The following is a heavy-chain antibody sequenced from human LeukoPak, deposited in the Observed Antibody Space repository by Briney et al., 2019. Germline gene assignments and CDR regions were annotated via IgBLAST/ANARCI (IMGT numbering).Heavy chain of an antibody. CDR3: AREGRDYYDSSGYIDY. J-gene: IGHJ4*02. D-gene: IGHD3-22*01. CDR1: GGSFRGYY. Sequence: SETLSLTCAVYGGSFRGYYWSWIRQPPGKGLEWIGEINHSGSTNYNPSLKSRVTISVDTSKNQFSLKLSSVTAADTAVYYCAREGRDYYDSSGYIDYWGQGTLVTVSS. V-gene: IGHV4-34*01. CDR2: INHSGST.